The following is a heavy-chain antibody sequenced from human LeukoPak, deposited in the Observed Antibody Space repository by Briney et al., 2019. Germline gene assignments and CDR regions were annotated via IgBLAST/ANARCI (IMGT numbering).Heavy chain of an antibody. J-gene: IGHJ4*02. CDR1: GFTFSSYA. V-gene: IGHV3-23*01. CDR3: AKNGGDSYGTGHFDY. CDR2: IGGSGAGT. Sequence: GGSLRLSCAASGFTFSSYAMTWVRQAPGKGLEWVSAIGGSGAGTYYADSVKGRFTISRDNSKNTLYLQMNSLRVEDTAVYYCAKNGGDSYGTGHFDYWGQGTLVTVSS. D-gene: IGHD5-18*01.